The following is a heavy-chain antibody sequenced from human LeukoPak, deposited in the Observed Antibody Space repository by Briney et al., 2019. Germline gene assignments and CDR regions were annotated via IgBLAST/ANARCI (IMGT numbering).Heavy chain of an antibody. D-gene: IGHD6-19*01. CDR3: AGGAGWLVDY. Sequence: GGSLRPSCEAAGTTFSRYWMNWVRQAPGKGLEWVANIKQDGSEKYYVDSVKGRFTISRDNAKNSLYLQMNSLRAEDTAVYYCAGGAGWLVDYWGQGTLVTVSS. V-gene: IGHV3-7*03. CDR1: GTTFSRYW. CDR2: IKQDGSEK. J-gene: IGHJ4*02.